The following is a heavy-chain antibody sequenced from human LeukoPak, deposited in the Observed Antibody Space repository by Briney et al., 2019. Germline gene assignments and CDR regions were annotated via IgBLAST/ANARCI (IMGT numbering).Heavy chain of an antibody. CDR3: AKVFVAARPNGGDY. Sequence: GGSLRLSCAASGFTFSSYGMHWVRQAPGKGLEWVAFIRYDGSNKYYADSVKGRFIISRDNSKNTLYLQMNSLRAEDTAVYYCAKVFVAARPNGGDYWGQGTLVTVSS. D-gene: IGHD6-6*01. CDR1: GFTFSSYG. CDR2: IRYDGSNK. J-gene: IGHJ4*02. V-gene: IGHV3-30*02.